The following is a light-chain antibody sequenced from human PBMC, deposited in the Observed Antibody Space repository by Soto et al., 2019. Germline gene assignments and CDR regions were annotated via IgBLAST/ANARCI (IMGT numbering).Light chain of an antibody. CDR2: MAS. CDR3: QQYNSYPYT. Sequence: DIQMTQSHSTLSASLVDRVIITCRASQSISNWLAWYQQKPGKAPKVLIYMASSLESGVPSRFSGSGSGTKFTLTISSLQPDDFATYYCQQYNSYPYTFGQGTKVDIK. CDR1: QSISNW. J-gene: IGKJ2*01. V-gene: IGKV1-5*03.